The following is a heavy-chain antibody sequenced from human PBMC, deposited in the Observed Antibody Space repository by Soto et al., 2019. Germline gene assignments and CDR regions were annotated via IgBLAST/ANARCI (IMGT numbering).Heavy chain of an antibody. CDR3: SKTGGEYMWGNSRTSFYYMDG. CDR1: GFTFTTSA. J-gene: IGHJ6*03. CDR2: ISGSGGSK. Sequence: EVQLLESGGGLVQPGGSLRLSCAASGFTFTTSALSWVRQVPGKGLEWVSSISGSGGSKYYADSVKGLYTISRDDPKNTPYMQRNSMRAEDTAVYYCSKTGGEYMWGNSRTSFYYMDGWGKGTTVAVS. D-gene: IGHD3-16*01. V-gene: IGHV3-23*01.